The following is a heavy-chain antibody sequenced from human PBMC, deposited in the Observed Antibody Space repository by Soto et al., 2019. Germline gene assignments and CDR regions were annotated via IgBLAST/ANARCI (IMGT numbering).Heavy chain of an antibody. CDR3: ARGTNAAHGLDY. CDR1: GFTFSSYA. J-gene: IGHJ4*02. D-gene: IGHD1-1*01. V-gene: IGHV3-7*04. Sequence: PGGSLRLSCAASGFTFSSYAMSWVRQAPGKGLEWVSAISGSEKNYVDSVKGRLTISRDNAKNSLSVQVNSLRAEDTAVYYCARGTNAAHGLDYWGQGILVTVSS. CDR2: ISGSEK.